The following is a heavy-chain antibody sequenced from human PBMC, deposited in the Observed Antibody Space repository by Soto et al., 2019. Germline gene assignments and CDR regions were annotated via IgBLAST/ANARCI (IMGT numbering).Heavy chain of an antibody. J-gene: IGHJ4*02. V-gene: IGHV3-21*01. CDR3: ARESEDLTSNFDY. CDR2: ISSTTNYI. Sequence: GGSLRLSCAASGFTFTRYSVNWVRQAPGKGLEWVSSISSTTNYIYYADSMKGRFTVSRDNAKNSVYLDMNSLSAEDTAVYYCARESEDLTSNFDYWGQGTLVTVSS. CDR1: GFTFTRYS.